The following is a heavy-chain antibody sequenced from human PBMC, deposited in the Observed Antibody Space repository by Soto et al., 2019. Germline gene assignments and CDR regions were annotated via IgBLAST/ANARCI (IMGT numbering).Heavy chain of an antibody. J-gene: IGHJ4*02. Sequence: PGESLKISCRCSGYTFSNFWIAWVRHLPGKGLEWMGIIYPGDHETRYSPSFHGKVTISADKSINTAYLQLSSLEASDSAFYYCARSPRSSLYFDYWGRGALLAVSS. CDR2: IYPGDHET. CDR1: GYTFSNFW. V-gene: IGHV5-51*01. D-gene: IGHD6-13*01. CDR3: ARSPRSSLYFDY.